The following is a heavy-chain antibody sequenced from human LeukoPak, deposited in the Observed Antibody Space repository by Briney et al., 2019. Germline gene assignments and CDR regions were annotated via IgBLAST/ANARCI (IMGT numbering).Heavy chain of an antibody. Sequence: GGSLRLSCAASGFTFSRYAMSWVRQAPGKGLEWVSAISGSGGSTYYADSVKGRFTISRDNSKNTLYLQMNSLRAEDTAVYYCAKGYILTGYYPFGVDYWGQGTLVTVSS. V-gene: IGHV3-23*01. J-gene: IGHJ4*02. CDR1: GFTFSRYA. CDR3: AKGYILTGYYPFGVDY. D-gene: IGHD3-9*01. CDR2: ISGSGGST.